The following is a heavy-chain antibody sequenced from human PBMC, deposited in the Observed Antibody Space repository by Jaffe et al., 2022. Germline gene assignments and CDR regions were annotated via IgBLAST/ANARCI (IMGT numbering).Heavy chain of an antibody. Sequence: EVQLVESGGGLVQPGRSLRLSCTASGFTFGDYAMSWVRQAPGKGLEWVGFIRSKAYGGTTEYAASVKGRFTISRDDSKSIAYLQMNSLKTEDTAVYYCTRDVPHDYWGQGTLVTVSS. J-gene: IGHJ4*02. V-gene: IGHV3-49*04. CDR2: IRSKAYGGTT. CDR3: TRDVPHDY. CDR1: GFTFGDYA.